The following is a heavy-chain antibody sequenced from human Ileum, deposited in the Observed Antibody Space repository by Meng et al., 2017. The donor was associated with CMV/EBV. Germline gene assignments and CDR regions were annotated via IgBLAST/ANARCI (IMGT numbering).Heavy chain of an antibody. V-gene: IGHV4-4*07. J-gene: IGHJ4*02. Sequence: VQLKESGPGLVKPSETLSLTCTVSGTSITCYYWSWIRQSAAKGLEWIGRIYTSGSTNYNPSLHSRVSMSIDTSKNQFSLKLRSVTAADTAVYYCAREGSAVHWGQGTLVTVSS. CDR2: IYTSGST. CDR3: AREGSAVH. D-gene: IGHD6-13*01. CDR1: GTSITCYY.